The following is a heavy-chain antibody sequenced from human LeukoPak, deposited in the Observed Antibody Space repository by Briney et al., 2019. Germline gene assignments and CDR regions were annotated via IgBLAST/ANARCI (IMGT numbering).Heavy chain of an antibody. CDR3: ARDPRRPYGGNSGSSDYFDY. CDR2: IIPIFGTA. J-gene: IGHJ4*02. D-gene: IGHD4-23*01. CDR1: GGTFSSYA. Sequence: GASVKVSCKASGGTFSSYAISWVRQAPGQGLEWMGGIIPIFGTANYAQKFQGRVTITADESTSTAYMELSSLRSEDTAMYYCARDPRRPYGGNSGSSDYFDYWGQGTLVTVSS. V-gene: IGHV1-69*13.